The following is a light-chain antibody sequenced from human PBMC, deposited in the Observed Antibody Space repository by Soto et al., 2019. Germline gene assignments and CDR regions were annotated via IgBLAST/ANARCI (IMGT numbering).Light chain of an antibody. Sequence: QSVLTQPASVSGSPGQSITVSCTGTSTDVGGYNFVTWYQQHPGKAPKLMIFDVSKRPSGVSNRFSGSKSGNTASLTISGLQAEDEADYYCCSYATGRPWVFGGGTKLTVL. J-gene: IGLJ3*02. V-gene: IGLV2-23*02. CDR2: DVS. CDR3: CSYATGRPWV. CDR1: STDVGGYNF.